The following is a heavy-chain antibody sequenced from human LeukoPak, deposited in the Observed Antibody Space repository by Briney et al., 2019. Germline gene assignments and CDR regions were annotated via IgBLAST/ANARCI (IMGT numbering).Heavy chain of an antibody. D-gene: IGHD1-26*01. CDR2: MNPNSGNT. CDR1: GYTFPSYD. Sequence: ASVKVSCKASGYTFPSYDINWVRQATGQGLEWMGWMNPNSGNTGYAQEFQGRVTMTRNTSISTAYMELSSLRSEDTAVYYCARRRLSGSYYYYGMDVWGQGTTVTVSS. V-gene: IGHV1-8*01. J-gene: IGHJ6*02. CDR3: ARRRLSGSYYYYGMDV.